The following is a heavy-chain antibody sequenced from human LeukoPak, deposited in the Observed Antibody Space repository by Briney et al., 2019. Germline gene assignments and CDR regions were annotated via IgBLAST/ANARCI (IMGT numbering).Heavy chain of an antibody. CDR2: IRYDGSNK. V-gene: IGHV3-30*02. Sequence: GGSLRLSCAASGFTFSSYWMHWVRQAPGKGLEWVAFIRYDGSNKYYADSVKGRFTISRDNSKNTLYLQMNSLRAEDTAVYYCAKEERWLQLYYYYYYMDVWGKGTTVTISS. CDR1: GFTFSSYW. CDR3: AKEERWLQLYYYYYYMDV. J-gene: IGHJ6*03. D-gene: IGHD5-24*01.